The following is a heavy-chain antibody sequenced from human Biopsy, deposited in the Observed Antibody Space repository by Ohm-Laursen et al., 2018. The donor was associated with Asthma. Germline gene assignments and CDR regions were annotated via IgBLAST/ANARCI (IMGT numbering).Heavy chain of an antibody. V-gene: IGHV4-39*01. CDR2: IYYNGRT. Sequence: SDTLSLTCTVSGGSISSSSYYWGWIRQPPGKGLEWIGSIYYNGRTYYNPSLKSRVTISVDTPKNQFSLKLSSVTAADTAVYYCARSYYDSSPYYYYGMDVWGQGTTVTVSS. J-gene: IGHJ6*02. CDR3: ARSYYDSSPYYYYGMDV. D-gene: IGHD3-22*01. CDR1: GGSISSSSYY.